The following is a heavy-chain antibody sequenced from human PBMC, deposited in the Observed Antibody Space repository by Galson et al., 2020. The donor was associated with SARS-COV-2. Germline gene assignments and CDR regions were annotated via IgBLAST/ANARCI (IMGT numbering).Heavy chain of an antibody. CDR3: TRSSREGYNYHF. CDR1: GGSISIRNYF. D-gene: IGHD5-12*01. V-gene: IGHV4-39*01. CDR2: IFYNGNP. J-gene: IGHJ4*02. Sequence: SETLSLTCTVSGGSISIRNYFWGWIRQPPGKGLEWIGSIFYNGNPYYNPSLKSRVTISADTSNNQFSLKLKSVTATDTAMYYCTRSSREGYNYHFWGQGTLVIVSS.